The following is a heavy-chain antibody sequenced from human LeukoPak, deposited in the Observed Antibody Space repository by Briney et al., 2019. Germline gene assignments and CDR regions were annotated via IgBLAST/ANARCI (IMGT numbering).Heavy chain of an antibody. CDR1: GFTFSSYA. D-gene: IGHD3-10*01. J-gene: IGHJ4*02. CDR2: ISGSGGST. Sequence: PGGSLRLSCAASGFTFSSYAMSWVRQAPGKGLEWVSAISGSGGSTYYADSVKGRFTISRDNSKKTLYLQMNSLRAEDTAVYYCARGWFGELLFRFFEFWGQGTLVTVSS. V-gene: IGHV3-23*01. CDR3: ARGWFGELLFRFFEF.